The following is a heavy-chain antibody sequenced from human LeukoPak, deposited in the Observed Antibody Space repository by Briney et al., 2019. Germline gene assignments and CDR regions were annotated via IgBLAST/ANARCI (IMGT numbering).Heavy chain of an antibody. CDR1: GFTFSSSW. CDR2: IFNSGSAT. CDR3: ERVNCAGDCTSRDWYFDL. D-gene: IGHD2-21*02. Sequence: GGSLRLSSAASGFTFSSSWMQWVRQAPGKGLVWISSIFNSGSATTYVDCVKGRFTISRDSTENTLSLQMTSLRVEDTAVYYCERVNCAGDCTSRDWYFDLWGRGTLVVVSS. J-gene: IGHJ2*01. V-gene: IGHV3-74*01.